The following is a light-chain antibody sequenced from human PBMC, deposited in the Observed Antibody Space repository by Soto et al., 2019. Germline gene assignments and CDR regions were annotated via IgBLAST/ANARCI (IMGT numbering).Light chain of an antibody. CDR3: QKYNSALQGS. V-gene: IGKV1-27*01. J-gene: IGKJ1*01. CDR2: AAS. Sequence: DIQMTHSPSSLSASVGDRVTITCRASQGISNYLAWYQQKPGKVPKLLIYAASTLQSGVPSRFSGSGSGTEFTLTIGGMAAEDGATYCGQKYNSALQGSFGRRTKVEIK. CDR1: QGISNY.